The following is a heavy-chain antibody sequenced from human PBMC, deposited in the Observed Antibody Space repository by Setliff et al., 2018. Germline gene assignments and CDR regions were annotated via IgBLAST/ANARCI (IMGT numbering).Heavy chain of an antibody. CDR3: ASRATYSNFWSGYYDY. CDR1: GGSISSSSYY. CDR2: IYYSGST. Sequence: SETLSLTCTVSGGSISSSSYYWGWIRQPPGKGLEWIGSIYYSGSTYYNPSLKSRVTISVDTSKNQFSLKLSSVTAADTAVYYCASRATYSNFWSGYYDYWGQGTLVTVSS. J-gene: IGHJ4*02. D-gene: IGHD3-3*01. V-gene: IGHV4-39*07.